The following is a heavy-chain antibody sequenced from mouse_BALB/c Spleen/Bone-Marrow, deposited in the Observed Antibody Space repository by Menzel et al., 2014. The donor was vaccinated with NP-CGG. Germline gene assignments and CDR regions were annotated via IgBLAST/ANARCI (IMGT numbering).Heavy chain of an antibody. J-gene: IGHJ3*01. CDR2: ISSGGSYT. CDR1: GFTFSSYA. V-gene: IGHV5-9-3*01. Sequence: EVQVVESGGGLVKPGGSLKLSCAASGFTFSSYAMSWVRQTPEKRLEWVATISSGGSYTYYPDSVKGRFTISRDNAKNTLYLLMSSLRSEDTAMYYCVRPRFAHWGQGTLVTVSA. CDR3: VRPRFAH.